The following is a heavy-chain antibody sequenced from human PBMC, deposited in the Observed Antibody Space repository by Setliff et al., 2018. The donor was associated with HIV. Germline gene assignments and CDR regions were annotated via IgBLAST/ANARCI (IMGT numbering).Heavy chain of an antibody. V-gene: IGHV2-5*01. CDR1: GFSVRTSRVG. CDR2: MYCNDDK. Sequence: HTRTLPRTFSGFSVRTSRVGVGWIRQPPGKALEWLALMYCNDDKRYNPYLKSRLTITKDTSKNQVVLTMTNMNPVDTSTYLCAKNDLKETGLIDYWGQGTLVTVSS. CDR3: AKNDLKETGLIDY. D-gene: IGHD1-1*01. J-gene: IGHJ4*02.